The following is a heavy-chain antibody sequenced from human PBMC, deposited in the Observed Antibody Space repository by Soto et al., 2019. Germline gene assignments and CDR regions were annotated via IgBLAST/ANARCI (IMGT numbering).Heavy chain of an antibody. CDR1: GGTFSSYA. Sequence: SVKVSCKTSGGTFSSYAISWVRQAPGQGLEWMGGIIPIFGTANYAQKFQGRVTITADESTSTAYMELSSLRSEDTAVYYCTRDPGSTRRAGYYYYGMDVWGQGTTVTVSS. D-gene: IGHD2-2*03. CDR3: TRDPGSTRRAGYYYYGMDV. V-gene: IGHV1-69*13. CDR2: IIPIFGTA. J-gene: IGHJ6*02.